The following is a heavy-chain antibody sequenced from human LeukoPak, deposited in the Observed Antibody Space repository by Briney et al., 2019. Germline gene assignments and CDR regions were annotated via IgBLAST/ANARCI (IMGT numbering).Heavy chain of an antibody. CDR2: VFYTGST. V-gene: IGHV4-61*01. D-gene: IGHD3-10*01. CDR1: LASISSGNYY. Sequence: SETLSLTCTVSLASISSGNYYRTWIRQPPGKGLEWIGYVFYTGSTNYNPSLKSRVSISIDTSRNQFPLKVNSVTAADTAVYYCARAPLGVHGPFDYWGQGAQVTVSS. CDR3: ARAPLGVHGPFDY. J-gene: IGHJ4*02.